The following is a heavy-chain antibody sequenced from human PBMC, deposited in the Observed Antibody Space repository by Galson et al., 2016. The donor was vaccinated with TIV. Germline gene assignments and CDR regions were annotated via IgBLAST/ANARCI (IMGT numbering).Heavy chain of an antibody. V-gene: IGHV3-66*02. D-gene: IGHD2-21*01. J-gene: IGHJ6*02. Sequence: SLRLSCAVSGFIISDYCMSWIRQAPGRGLEWVSIISSGGSTNYVDSVKGRFTISRDFSKNTLFLQMHSLGAEDSAVYYCARDRRHCGNECYLYYYYGMDVWGPGTTVTVSS. CDR2: ISSGGST. CDR3: ARDRRHCGNECYLYYYYGMDV. CDR1: GFIISDYC.